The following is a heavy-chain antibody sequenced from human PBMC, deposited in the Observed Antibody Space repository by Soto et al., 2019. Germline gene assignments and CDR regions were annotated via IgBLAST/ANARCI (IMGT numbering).Heavy chain of an antibody. Sequence: QVQLQESGPGLVKPSETLSLTCTVSGGSISLYYWSWIRQSPRKGLEWIGYILYNGTTTYNPSLRSRVTISLDTSKNQFSLKLSSVTAADTGVYYCARDGGEIWNGHYYYSGMDVWGQGITVTVSS. CDR2: ILYNGTT. V-gene: IGHV4-59*01. D-gene: IGHD1-1*01. CDR1: GGSISLYY. CDR3: ARDGGEIWNGHYYYSGMDV. J-gene: IGHJ6*02.